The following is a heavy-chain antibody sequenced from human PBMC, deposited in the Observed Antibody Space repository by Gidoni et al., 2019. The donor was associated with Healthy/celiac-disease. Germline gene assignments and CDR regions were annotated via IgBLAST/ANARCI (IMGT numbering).Heavy chain of an antibody. D-gene: IGHD3-10*01. Sequence: EVQLLESGGGLVQPGGSLRLSCAASGFTFSSYAMSWVRQAPGKGLEWVSAISGSGGSTYYADSVKGRFTISRDNSKNTLYLQMNSLRAEDTAVYYCAKSLWGWGSGSYSPQFDPWGQGTLVTVSS. CDR3: AKSLWGWGSGSYSPQFDP. CDR2: ISGSGGST. V-gene: IGHV3-23*01. J-gene: IGHJ5*02. CDR1: GFTFSSYA.